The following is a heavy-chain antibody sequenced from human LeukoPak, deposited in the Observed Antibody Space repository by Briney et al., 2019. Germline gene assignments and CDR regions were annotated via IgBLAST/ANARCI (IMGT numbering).Heavy chain of an antibody. Sequence: ASVKVSCKASGYTFTSYGISWVRQATGQGLEWMGWMNPNSGNTGYAQKFQGRVTMTRNTSISTAYMELSSLRSEDTAVYYCARGDSGYDYDLDYWGQGTLVTVSS. CDR1: GYTFTSYG. CDR3: ARGDSGYDYDLDY. CDR2: MNPNSGNT. V-gene: IGHV1-8*02. J-gene: IGHJ4*02. D-gene: IGHD5-12*01.